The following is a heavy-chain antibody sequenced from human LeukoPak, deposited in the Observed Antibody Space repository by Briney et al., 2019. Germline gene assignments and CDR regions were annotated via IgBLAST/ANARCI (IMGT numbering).Heavy chain of an antibody. D-gene: IGHD6-13*01. CDR3: ARAVGSSWGNY. CDR1: GFTFSSYS. J-gene: IGHJ4*02. V-gene: IGHV3-48*01. Sequence: GGSLGLSCAASGFTFSSYSMNWVRQAPGKGLEWVSYISSSSSTIYYADSVKGRFTISRDNAKNSLYLQMNSLRAEDTAVYYCARAVGSSWGNYWGQGTLVTVSS. CDR2: ISSSSSTI.